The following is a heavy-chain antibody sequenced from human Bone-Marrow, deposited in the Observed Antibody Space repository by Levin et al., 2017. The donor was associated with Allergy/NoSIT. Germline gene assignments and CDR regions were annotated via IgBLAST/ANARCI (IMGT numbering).Heavy chain of an antibody. CDR3: ARHSATAISNGNYYFYSMDV. D-gene: IGHD4-11*01. V-gene: IGHV4-39*01. J-gene: IGHJ6*02. Sequence: SQTLSLTCSVSGGSISSSSHFWGWIRQPPGKELEWIGSIFYTGYTYYNPSLKSRVTISVDTSKNQFSLKLSSATASETAVYYCARHSATAISNGNYYFYSMDVWGQGTTVPVSS. CDR1: GGSISSSSHF. CDR2: IFYTGYT.